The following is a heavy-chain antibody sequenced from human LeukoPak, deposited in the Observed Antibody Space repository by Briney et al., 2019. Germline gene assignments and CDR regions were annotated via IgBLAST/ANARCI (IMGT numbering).Heavy chain of an antibody. V-gene: IGHV1-69*05. CDR3: ARDRGDCSSTSCYFDY. J-gene: IGHJ4*02. D-gene: IGHD2-2*01. CDR1: GGTFSSYA. Sequence: VASVKVSCKASGGTFSSYAISWVRQAPGQGLEWMGGTIPIFGTANYAQKFQGRVTITTDESTSTAYMELSSLRSEDTAVYYCARDRGDCSSTSCYFDYWGQGTLVTVSS. CDR2: TIPIFGTA.